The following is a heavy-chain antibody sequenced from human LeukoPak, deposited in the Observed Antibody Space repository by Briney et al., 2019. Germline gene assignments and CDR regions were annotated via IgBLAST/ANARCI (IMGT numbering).Heavy chain of an antibody. D-gene: IGHD4-17*01. CDR3: ARADGSTVTRGTFDI. Sequence: SETLSLTCTVSDYSISSNYYWGWIRPPPGKGLEWIGTIYHSGTTYYNPSLESRITISLDTSKNHFSLKLNSVTAADTAVYYCARADGSTVTRGTFDIWGQGTMVTVSS. V-gene: IGHV4-38-2*02. CDR1: DYSISSNYY. CDR2: IYHSGTT. J-gene: IGHJ3*02.